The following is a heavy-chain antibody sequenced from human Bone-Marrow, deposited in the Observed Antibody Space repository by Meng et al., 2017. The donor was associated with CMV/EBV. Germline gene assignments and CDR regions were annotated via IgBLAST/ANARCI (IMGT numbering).Heavy chain of an antibody. CDR1: GFTFSSNP. CDR3: ARVTEYQLLSSYYYYGMDV. D-gene: IGHD2-2*01. J-gene: IGHJ6*02. Sequence: GESLKISCAASGFTFSSNPMHWVRQAPGKGLEWVAFISFDGKDKFYANSVKGRFTISRDNSKSTLYVQMNSLRVEDTAVYYCARVTEYQLLSSYYYYGMDVWGQGTTVTVSS. V-gene: IGHV3-30*04. CDR2: ISFDGKDK.